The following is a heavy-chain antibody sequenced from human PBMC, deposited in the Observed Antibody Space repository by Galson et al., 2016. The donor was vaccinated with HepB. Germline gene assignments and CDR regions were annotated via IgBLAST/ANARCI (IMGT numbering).Heavy chain of an antibody. D-gene: IGHD1-1*01. Sequence: SETLSLTCAVSGASVSTSTWWTWVRQSPGKGLEWIGEIYHSGSSIHNPSLTSRVTMSVDKSKNQFSLKLTSVTVADTAVYYCARDRQQGIDSWGRGTLVTVSS. V-gene: IGHV4-4*02. CDR2: IYHSGSS. CDR1: GASVSTSTW. J-gene: IGHJ4*02. CDR3: ARDRQQGIDS.